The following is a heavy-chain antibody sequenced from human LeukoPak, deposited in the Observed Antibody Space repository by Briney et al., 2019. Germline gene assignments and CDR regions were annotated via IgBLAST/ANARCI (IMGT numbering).Heavy chain of an antibody. D-gene: IGHD5-18*01. V-gene: IGHV5-51*01. CDR2: IYPGDSDT. J-gene: IGHJ4*02. CDR3: ARRGEAMDPFDY. Sequence: GESLQISCKCSGCSFTSYWIGWVRQVPGKGLEWMGIIYPGDSDTRYSPSFQGQVTISADKSINTAYLQWSSLKASDTAIYYCARRGEAMDPFDYWGQGTLVTVSS. CDR1: GCSFTSYW.